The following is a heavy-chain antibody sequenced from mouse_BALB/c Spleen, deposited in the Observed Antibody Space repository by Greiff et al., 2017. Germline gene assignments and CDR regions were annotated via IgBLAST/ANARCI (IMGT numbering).Heavy chain of an antibody. D-gene: IGHD1-1*01. J-gene: IGHJ1*01. CDR2: IRNKANGYTT. CDR3: ARNEVLRWYCDV. CDR1: GFTFTDYY. Sequence: DVKLVESGGGLVQPGGSLRLSCATSGFTFTDYYMSWVRQPPGKALEWLGFIRNKANGYTTEYSASVKGRFTISRDNSQSILYLQMNTLRAEDSATYYCARNEVLRWYCDVWGAGTTVTVSS. V-gene: IGHV7-3*02.